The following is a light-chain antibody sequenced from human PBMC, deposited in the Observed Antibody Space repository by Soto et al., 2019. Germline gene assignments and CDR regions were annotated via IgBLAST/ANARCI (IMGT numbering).Light chain of an antibody. CDR3: QQFNNYPHH. CDR1: QGISSA. V-gene: IGKV1D-13*01. CDR2: DAS. Sequence: AIQLTQSPSSLSASVGDRVTITCRASQGISSALAWYQQKPGKAPKLLIYDASSLESGVPSRFSGSGSVTDFTLTISSLQPEDFATYYCQQFNNYPHHFGQGTRLEIK. J-gene: IGKJ5*01.